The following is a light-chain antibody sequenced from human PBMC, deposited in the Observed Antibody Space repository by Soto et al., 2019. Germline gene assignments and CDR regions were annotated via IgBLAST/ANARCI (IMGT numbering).Light chain of an antibody. J-gene: IGKJ1*01. CDR1: QGINNE. Sequence: AIQMTQSPSSLSASVGDRVTMTCRASQGINNELAWYQQKPGKAPKLLLYAASNLHSGVPSRFSGSGSGTDFALTISSLQPEDFAAYFCLHDYNYPRTFGQGTKVE. CDR3: LHDYNYPRT. CDR2: AAS. V-gene: IGKV1-6*01.